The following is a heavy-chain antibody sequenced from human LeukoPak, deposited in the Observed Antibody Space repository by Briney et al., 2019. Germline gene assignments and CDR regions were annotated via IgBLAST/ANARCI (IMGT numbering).Heavy chain of an antibody. CDR1: GGSIRSYY. V-gene: IGHV4-59*01. J-gene: IGHJ4*02. CDR3: ARWAVVGATKGFDY. Sequence: SETLSLTCTVSGGSIRSYYWSWIRQPPGKGLEWIAHIHDSGSTSYNPSLKSRVTISVDTSKNQFSLKLSSVTAADTAVYYCARWAVVGATKGFDYWGQGTLVTVSS. D-gene: IGHD1-26*01. CDR2: IHDSGST.